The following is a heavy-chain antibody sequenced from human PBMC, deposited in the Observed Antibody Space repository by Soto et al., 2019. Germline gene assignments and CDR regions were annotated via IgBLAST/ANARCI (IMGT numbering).Heavy chain of an antibody. Sequence: VGSLRLSCAASGFTFSSYAMSWVRQAPGKGLEWVSAISGVDNSTYYADSVKGRFTIPRDNSKNTLYLQMSSLRADDTAVYYCAPMGVWGQGTTVTVSS. CDR3: APMGV. CDR1: GFTFSSYA. J-gene: IGHJ6*02. V-gene: IGHV3-23*01. CDR2: ISGVDNST.